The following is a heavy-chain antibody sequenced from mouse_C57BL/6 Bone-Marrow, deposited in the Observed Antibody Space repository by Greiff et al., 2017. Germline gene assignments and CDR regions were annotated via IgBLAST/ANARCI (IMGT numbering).Heavy chain of an antibody. CDR2: VYPYNGGT. Sequence: EVQLQQSGPVLVKPGPSVKISCKASGFTFTDYFLHWVKQSHGKSLEWIGLVYPYNGGTSYNQKFKGKATLTVDQSSSTAYMELNSLTSEDSEVYYGARMGLDYYGSFYWYFDVWGTGTTVTGSS. D-gene: IGHD1-1*01. CDR1: GFTFTDYF. CDR3: ARMGLDYYGSFYWYFDV. V-gene: IGHV1-36*01. J-gene: IGHJ1*03.